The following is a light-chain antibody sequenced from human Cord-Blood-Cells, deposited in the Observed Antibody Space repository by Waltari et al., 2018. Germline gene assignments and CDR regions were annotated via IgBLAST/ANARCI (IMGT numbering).Light chain of an antibody. Sequence: QSALTQPASVSGSPGQSITISCTGTSSDVGSYNLVSWYQQHPGKAPKLMIYEGSKRPSGVSNRFTSSRSGNTASLTISGSQAENEADDYCCSYAGSSTYVFRTGTKVTVL. V-gene: IGLV2-23*01. CDR3: CSYAGSSTYV. CDR2: EGS. J-gene: IGLJ1*01. CDR1: SSDVGSYNL.